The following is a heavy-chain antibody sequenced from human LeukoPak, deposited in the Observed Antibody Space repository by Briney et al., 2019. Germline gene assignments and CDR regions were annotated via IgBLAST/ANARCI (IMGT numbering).Heavy chain of an antibody. J-gene: IGHJ4*02. CDR3: ATEDYDYVWGSYRPLDY. Sequence: GRSLRLSCAASGFTFSSYGMHWVRQAPGKGLEWVAVIWYDGSNKYYADSVKGRFTISRDNSKNTLYLQMNSLRAEDTAVYYCATEDYDYVWGSYRPLDYWGQGTLVTVSS. D-gene: IGHD3-16*02. V-gene: IGHV3-33*01. CDR1: GFTFSSYG. CDR2: IWYDGSNK.